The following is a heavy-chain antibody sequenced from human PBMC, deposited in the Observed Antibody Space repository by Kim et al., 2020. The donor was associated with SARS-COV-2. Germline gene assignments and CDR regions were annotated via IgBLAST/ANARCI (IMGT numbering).Heavy chain of an antibody. D-gene: IGHD2-2*01. J-gene: IGHJ6*02. Sequence: GGSLRLSCAASGFTFSSYAMSWVRQAPGKGLEWVSAISGSGGSTYYADSVKGRFTISRDNSKNTLYLQMNSLRAEDTAVYYCAKGGEYCSSTSCYFARQYYYYYGMDVWGQGTTVTVSS. CDR3: AKGGEYCSSTSCYFARQYYYYYGMDV. V-gene: IGHV3-23*01. CDR1: GFTFSSYA. CDR2: ISGSGGST.